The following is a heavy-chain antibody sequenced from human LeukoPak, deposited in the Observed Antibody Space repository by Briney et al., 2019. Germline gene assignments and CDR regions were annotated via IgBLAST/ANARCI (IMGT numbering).Heavy chain of an antibody. Sequence: GRSLRLSCAASGFTFSSYGMHWVRQAPGKGLEWVAVISYDGSNKYYADSVKGRFTISRDNSKNTLYLQMNSLRAEDTAVYYCAKDLYNWGFDYWGQGTLVTVSS. J-gene: IGHJ4*02. CDR3: AKDLYNWGFDY. V-gene: IGHV3-30*18. CDR1: GFTFSSYG. D-gene: IGHD1-1*01. CDR2: ISYDGSNK.